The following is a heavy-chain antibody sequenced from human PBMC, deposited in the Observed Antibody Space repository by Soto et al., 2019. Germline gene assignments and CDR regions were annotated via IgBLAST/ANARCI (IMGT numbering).Heavy chain of an antibody. CDR2: IKQDGSEK. CDR1: GLTFSNYW. D-gene: IGHD6-13*01. V-gene: IGHV3-7*04. Sequence: GGSLRLSCADSGLTFSNYWMSWVRQAPGKGLEWVANIKQDGSEKYYVDSVKGRFTISRDNTKNSLFLQMNSLRAEDTAVYYWARDAGISAAAPYWYFDLWGRGTLVTVSS. J-gene: IGHJ2*01. CDR3: ARDAGISAAAPYWYFDL.